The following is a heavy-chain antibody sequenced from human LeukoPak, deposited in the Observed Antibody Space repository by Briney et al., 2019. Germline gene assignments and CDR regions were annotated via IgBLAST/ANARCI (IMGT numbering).Heavy chain of an antibody. D-gene: IGHD2-2*01. V-gene: IGHV4-59*11. CDR3: AMMPDY. Sequence: SETLSLTCTVSGVSISSHYWSWIRQPPGKGLEYIGYIYNSGTTNYNSSLKSRVTISVDTSKNQFSLKLSSVTAADTAVYYCAMMPDYWGQGTLVTVSS. CDR1: GVSISSHY. J-gene: IGHJ4*02. CDR2: IYNSGTT.